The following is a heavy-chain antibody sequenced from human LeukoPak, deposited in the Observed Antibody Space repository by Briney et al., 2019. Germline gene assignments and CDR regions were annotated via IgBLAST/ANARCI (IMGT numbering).Heavy chain of an antibody. CDR3: ARDLAYYYDSSGNYYFDY. CDR1: GGSISSSSYY. V-gene: IGHV4-39*07. Sequence: SETLSLTCTVSGGSISSSSYYWGWIRQPPGKGLEWIGSIYYSGSTYYNPSPKSRVTISVDTSKNQFSLKLSSVTAADTAVYYCARDLAYYYDSSGNYYFDYWGQGTLVTVSS. D-gene: IGHD3-22*01. J-gene: IGHJ4*02. CDR2: IYYSGST.